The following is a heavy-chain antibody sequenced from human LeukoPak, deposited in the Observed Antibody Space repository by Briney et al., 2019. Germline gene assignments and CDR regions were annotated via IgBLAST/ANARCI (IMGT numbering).Heavy chain of an antibody. CDR1: GYTFTSYG. V-gene: IGHV1-18*01. CDR2: ISAYNGNT. J-gene: IGHJ6*03. CDR3: ARDIPPADFWSGYYTSYYHYMDV. D-gene: IGHD3-3*01. Sequence: ASVKVSCKASGYTFTSYGISWVRQAPGQGLEWMGWISAYNGNTNYAQKLQGRVTMTTDTSTSTAYMELRSLRSDDTAVYYCARDIPPADFWSGYYTSYYHYMDVWGKGTTVTVSS.